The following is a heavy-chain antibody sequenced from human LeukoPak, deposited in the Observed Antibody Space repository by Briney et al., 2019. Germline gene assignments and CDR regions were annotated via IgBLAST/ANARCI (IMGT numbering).Heavy chain of an antibody. J-gene: IGHJ4*02. CDR1: GFTFSSYG. D-gene: IGHD3-3*01. Sequence: GGSLRLSCAASGFTFSSYGMHWVRQAPGKGLEWVAFIGYDGSNKYYADSVKGRFTISRDNSKNTLYLQMNSLRAEDTAVYYCAKGVRFLEWLLRYYFDYWGQGTLVTVSS. V-gene: IGHV3-30*02. CDR3: AKGVRFLEWLLRYYFDY. CDR2: IGYDGSNK.